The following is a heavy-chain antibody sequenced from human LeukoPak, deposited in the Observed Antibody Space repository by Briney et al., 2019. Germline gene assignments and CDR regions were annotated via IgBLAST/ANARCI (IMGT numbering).Heavy chain of an antibody. V-gene: IGHV3-23*01. Sequence: GGSLRLSCAASGFTFSSYAMSWGREAPGTRLEWFSAISGSGGSTYSAASVKGRFTTSRDYTQPTLYLQMNSLRAEDTGGYYCAKGLRDYSSFDYWGQGTLVTVSS. CDR1: GFTFSSYA. D-gene: IGHD4-17*01. CDR2: ISGSGGST. J-gene: IGHJ4*02. CDR3: AKGLRDYSSFDY.